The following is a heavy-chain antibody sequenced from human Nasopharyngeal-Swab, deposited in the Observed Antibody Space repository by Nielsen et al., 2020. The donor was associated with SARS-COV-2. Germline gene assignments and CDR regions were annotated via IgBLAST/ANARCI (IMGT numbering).Heavy chain of an antibody. CDR1: GFTFSSYA. CDR3: AKALVRDTYYFDY. V-gene: IGHV3-23*01. D-gene: IGHD4-17*01. J-gene: IGHJ4*02. CDR2: ISGSGGST. Sequence: GESPKISCAASGFTFSSYAMSWVRQAPGKGLEWVSAISGSGGSTYYADSVKGRFTISRDNSKNTLYLQMNSLRAEDTAVYYCAKALVRDTYYFDYWGQGTLVTVSS.